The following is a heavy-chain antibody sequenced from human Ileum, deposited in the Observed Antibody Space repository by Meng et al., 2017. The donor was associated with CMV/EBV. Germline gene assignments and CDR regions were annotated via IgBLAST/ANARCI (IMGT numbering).Heavy chain of an antibody. D-gene: IGHD5-12*01. J-gene: IGHJ4*02. Sequence: QLTLQSSGPTIGTPTHTLTLTCTFFGFSLRTSQAGVGWILLPPRTALAWLALIYWDDDTRYNPSLKTRLTITKDTSKNQVILTMTKMDPADTATYFCVHRSYSGQDDYWGQGALVTVSS. CDR1: GFSLRTSQAG. V-gene: IGHV2-5*02. CDR2: IYWDDDT. CDR3: VHRSYSGQDDY.